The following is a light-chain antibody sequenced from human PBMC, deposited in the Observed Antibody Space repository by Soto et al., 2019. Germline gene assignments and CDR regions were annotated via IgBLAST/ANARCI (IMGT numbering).Light chain of an antibody. CDR2: DTS. J-gene: IGKJ3*01. Sequence: EMVLTQSPVTLSVSPGERATLSCRASQSVCGNLVWYQQKPGQAPRLLIYDTSTRATGIPARFSGSGSGTEFTLTISSLQSEDIAVYYCQQYNNRPPGFTFRPGTKVDIK. CDR1: QSVCGN. V-gene: IGKV3-15*01. CDR3: QQYNNRPPGFT.